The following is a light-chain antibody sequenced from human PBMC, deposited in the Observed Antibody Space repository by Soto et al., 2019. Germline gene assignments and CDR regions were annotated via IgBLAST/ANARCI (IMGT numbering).Light chain of an antibody. CDR3: QQYGTSPET. CDR1: QSVSSSY. CDR2: GAS. V-gene: IGKV3-20*01. Sequence: EIVLTQSPGTLPLSPGERATLSCRASQSVSSSYLAWYQQKAGQAPRLLIYGASSRATGIPDRVSGSGSGTDFTLTISRLEPEDFAVYYCQQYGTSPETFGQGTKVDIK. J-gene: IGKJ1*01.